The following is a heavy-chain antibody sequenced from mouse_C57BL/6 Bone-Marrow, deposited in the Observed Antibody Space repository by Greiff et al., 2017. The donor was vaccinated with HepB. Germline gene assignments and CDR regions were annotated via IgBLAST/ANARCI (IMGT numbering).Heavy chain of an antibody. CDR3: ALWASYYYGSSFYWYFDV. D-gene: IGHD1-1*01. Sequence: QVQLQQPGAELVKPGASVKLSCKASGYTFTSYWMHWVKQRPGQGLEWIGMIHPNSGSTNYNEKFESKATLTVDKSSSTAYMQLSSLTSEDSAVYYCALWASYYYGSSFYWYFDVWGTGTTVTVSS. V-gene: IGHV1-64*01. J-gene: IGHJ1*03. CDR1: GYTFTSYW. CDR2: IHPNSGST.